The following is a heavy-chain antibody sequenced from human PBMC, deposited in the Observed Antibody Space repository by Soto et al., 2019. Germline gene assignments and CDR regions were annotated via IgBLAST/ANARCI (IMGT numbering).Heavy chain of an antibody. CDR3: AKSQLGNSYYMGV. D-gene: IGHD3-16*01. CDR2: ISGSSGST. Sequence: EVQLLESGGGLVQPGGSLRLSCAASGFTFSNYAMTWVRQAPGKGLEWVSTISGSSGSTYYTDSVKGRFAVSRDNSKNTLYLQMNGLRAEDTAVYYGAKSQLGNSYYMGVWGKGTTVTVSS. CDR1: GFTFSNYA. V-gene: IGHV3-23*01. J-gene: IGHJ6*03.